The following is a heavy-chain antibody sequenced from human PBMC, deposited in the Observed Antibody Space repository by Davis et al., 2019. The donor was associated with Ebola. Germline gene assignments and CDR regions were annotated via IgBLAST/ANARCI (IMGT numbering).Heavy chain of an antibody. Sequence: GGSLRLSCAASGFTVSSNYMSWVRQAPGKGLEWVSVIYSGGSTYYADSAKGRFTISRDNSKNTLYLQMNSLRAEDTAVYYCARGIVATISDYWGQGTLVTVSA. D-gene: IGHD5-12*01. CDR1: GFTVSSNY. V-gene: IGHV3-53*01. CDR3: ARGIVATISDY. CDR2: IYSGGST. J-gene: IGHJ4*02.